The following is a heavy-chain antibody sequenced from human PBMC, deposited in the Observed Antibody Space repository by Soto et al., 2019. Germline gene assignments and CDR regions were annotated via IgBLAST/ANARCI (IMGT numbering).Heavy chain of an antibody. CDR1: GYTFNG. Sequence: QVQLVQSGAEVKKPGASVKVSCKASGYTFNGISWVRQAPGQGLEWMGWISAYNGNTNYAQKFQGRVTMTTDTSTSTAYMGLRRLRSYETAVYYCATSWERRLDPWGQGTLVTVSS. CDR2: ISAYNGNT. D-gene: IGHD1-26*01. CDR3: ATSWERRLDP. V-gene: IGHV1-18*01. J-gene: IGHJ5*02.